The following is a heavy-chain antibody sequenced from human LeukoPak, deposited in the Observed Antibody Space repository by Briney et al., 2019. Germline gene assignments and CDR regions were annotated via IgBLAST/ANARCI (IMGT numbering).Heavy chain of an antibody. V-gene: IGHV1-69*05. D-gene: IGHD3-3*01. CDR3: ARGDLEWFSSWFDP. Sequence: GASVKVSCKASGGTFSSYAISWVRQAPGQGLEWMGGIIPIFGTANYAQKLQGRVTITTDESTSTAYMELSSLRSEDTAVYYCARGDLEWFSSWFDPWGQGALVTVSS. CDR2: IIPIFGTA. CDR1: GGTFSSYA. J-gene: IGHJ5*02.